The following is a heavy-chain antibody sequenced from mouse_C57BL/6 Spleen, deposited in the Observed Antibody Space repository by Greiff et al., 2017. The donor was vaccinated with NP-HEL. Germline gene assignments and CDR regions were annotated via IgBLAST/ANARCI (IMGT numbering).Heavy chain of an antibody. V-gene: IGHV1-26*01. CDR1: GYTFTDYY. D-gene: IGHD3-1*01. Sequence: VQLQQSGPELVKPGASVKISCKASGYTFTDYYMNWVKQSHGKSLERIGDINPNNGGTSYNQKFKGKATLTVDKSCSTAYMELRSLTSEDSAVYYCARVGRGGMDYWGQGTSVTVSS. J-gene: IGHJ4*01. CDR3: ARVGRGGMDY. CDR2: INPNNGGT.